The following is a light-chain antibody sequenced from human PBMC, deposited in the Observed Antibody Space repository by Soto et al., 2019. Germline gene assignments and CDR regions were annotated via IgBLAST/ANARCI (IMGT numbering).Light chain of an antibody. CDR2: GAS. J-gene: IGKJ1*01. V-gene: IGKV3-20*01. CDR3: QQYGSSSWT. Sequence: EIVLTQSPGTLSLSPGERATLSCRASQSVSSSYFAWYQQRFGQAPRLLIYGASSRATGIPDRFSGSGSGTDFTLTISRLEPEDFAVYYCQQYGSSSWTFGQRTKVDIK. CDR1: QSVSSSY.